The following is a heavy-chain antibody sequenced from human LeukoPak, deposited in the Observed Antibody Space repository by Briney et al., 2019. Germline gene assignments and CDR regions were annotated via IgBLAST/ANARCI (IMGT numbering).Heavy chain of an antibody. J-gene: IGHJ4*02. Sequence: PSETLSLTCNVSGGSIRSGPYYWGWIRQPPGKRLEGIGSIYYSANTQYSPSLRSRVTISVDTSKNEFSLRLRSVTAADTAVYYCARLHDYGDYYADYWGQGTLVTVSS. CDR1: GGSIRSGPYY. D-gene: IGHD4-17*01. V-gene: IGHV4-39*01. CDR2: IYYSANT. CDR3: ARLHDYGDYYADY.